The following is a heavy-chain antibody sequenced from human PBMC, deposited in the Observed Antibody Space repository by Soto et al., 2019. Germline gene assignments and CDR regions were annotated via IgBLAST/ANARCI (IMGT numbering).Heavy chain of an antibody. CDR3: ARGAEIEMATIDY. CDR2: IYYSGST. Sequence: SETLSLTCTVSGGSISSGGYYWSWIRQHPGKGLEWIGYIYYSGSTYYNPSLKSRVTISVDTSKNQFSLKLSSVTAADTAVYYCARGAEIEMATIDYWGQGTLVTVSS. CDR1: GGSISSGGYY. V-gene: IGHV4-31*03. J-gene: IGHJ4*02. D-gene: IGHD5-12*01.